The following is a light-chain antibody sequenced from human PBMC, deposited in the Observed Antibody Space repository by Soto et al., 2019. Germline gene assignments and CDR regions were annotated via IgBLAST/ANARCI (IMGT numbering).Light chain of an antibody. J-gene: IGKJ4*01. CDR2: DSS. CDR1: RRVSTRY. Sequence: EIVLTGCPGTVSWSPMXGATLSCSASRRVSTRYSDWYTLKPSEAPRLLLYDSSGRPTRVPGRFSGSESGTDFTPTLTMLVAEDIPMYYCQCYGRYQTFGGGSKVDTK. V-gene: IGKV3-20*01. CDR3: QCYGRYQT.